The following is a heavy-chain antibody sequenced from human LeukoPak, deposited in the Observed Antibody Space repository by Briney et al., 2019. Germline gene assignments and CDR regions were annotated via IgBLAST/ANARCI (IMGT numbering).Heavy chain of an antibody. CDR3: ARDPISMVANAQTFDY. J-gene: IGHJ4*02. Sequence: GSLRLSCAASGFTFSSYWMSWVRQAPGKGLEWIGEINHSGSTNYNPSLKSRVTISVDTSKNQFSLKLSSVTAADTAVYYCARDPISMVANAQTFDYWGQRTLVTVSS. CDR2: INHSGST. D-gene: IGHD3-10*01. V-gene: IGHV4-34*01. CDR1: GFTFSSYW.